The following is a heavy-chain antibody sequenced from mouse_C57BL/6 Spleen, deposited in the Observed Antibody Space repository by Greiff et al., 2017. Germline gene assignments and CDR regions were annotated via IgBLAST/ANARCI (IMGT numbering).Heavy chain of an antibody. CDR2: IDPSDSYT. J-gene: IGHJ2*01. CDR3: ARRTYYFDY. CDR1: GYTFTSYW. V-gene: IGHV1-59*01. Sequence: VQLQQPGAELVRPGTSVKLSCKASGYTFTSYWMHWVKQRPGQGLEWIGVIDPSDSYTNYNQKFKGKATLTVDTSSSTAYMQLSSLTSEDSAVYYCARRTYYFDYWGQGTTLPVSS.